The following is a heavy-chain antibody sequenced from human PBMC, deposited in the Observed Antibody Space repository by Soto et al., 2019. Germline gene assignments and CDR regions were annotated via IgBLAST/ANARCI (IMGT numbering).Heavy chain of an antibody. CDR2: ISYDGSNK. J-gene: IGHJ4*02. CDR1: GFTFSSYA. D-gene: IGHD2-2*01. V-gene: IGHV3-30-3*01. CDR3: ARDPISSDIVVVPAATYFDY. Sequence: GGSLRLSCAASGFTFSSYAMHWVRQAPGKGLEWVAVISYDGSNKYYADSVKGRFTISRDNSKNTLYLQMNSLRAEDTAVYYCARDPISSDIVVVPAATYFDYWGQGTLVTVSS.